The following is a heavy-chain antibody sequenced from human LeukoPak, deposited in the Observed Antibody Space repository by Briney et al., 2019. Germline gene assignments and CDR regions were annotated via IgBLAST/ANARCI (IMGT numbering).Heavy chain of an antibody. D-gene: IGHD2-2*01. CDR3: ARGLGYCSSTSCYGPGYYYYYMDV. J-gene: IGHJ6*03. CDR2: IHYSGST. Sequence: SETLSLTCTVSGGSISSYYWSWIRQPPGKGLEWIGYIHYSGSTNYNPSLKSRVTISVDTSKNQFSLKLSSVTAADTAVYYCARGLGYCSSTSCYGPGYYYYYMDVWGKGTTVTVSS. CDR1: GGSISSYY. V-gene: IGHV4-59*01.